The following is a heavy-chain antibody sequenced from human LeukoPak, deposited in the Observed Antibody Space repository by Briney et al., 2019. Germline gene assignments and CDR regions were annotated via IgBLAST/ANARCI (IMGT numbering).Heavy chain of an antibody. CDR1: GGSISSYY. Sequence: SETLSLTCTVSGGSISSYYWSWIRQPPGKGLEWIGYIYYSGSTNYNPSLKSRVTISVDTAKNQFSLKLSAVSAADTAVYYCARNWHSSGWNWFDPWGQGTLVTVSS. D-gene: IGHD6-19*01. V-gene: IGHV4-59*01. CDR3: ARNWHSSGWNWFDP. CDR2: IYYSGST. J-gene: IGHJ5*02.